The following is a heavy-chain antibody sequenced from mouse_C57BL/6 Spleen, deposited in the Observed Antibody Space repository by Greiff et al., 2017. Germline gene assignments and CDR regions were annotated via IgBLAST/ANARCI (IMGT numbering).Heavy chain of an antibody. Sequence: EVKLQESGPGLVKPSQSLSLTCSVTGYSITSGYYWNWIRQPPGNKLEWTGYISYDGSNNYTPPLKNRISISSDTSNNQFFLKLKSVGTEDTATYYCARAPIYYGSCFDYWGQGTTLTVSS. CDR2: ISYDGSN. CDR3: ARAPIYYGSCFDY. J-gene: IGHJ2*01. CDR1: GYSITSGYY. D-gene: IGHD2-1*01. V-gene: IGHV3-6*01.